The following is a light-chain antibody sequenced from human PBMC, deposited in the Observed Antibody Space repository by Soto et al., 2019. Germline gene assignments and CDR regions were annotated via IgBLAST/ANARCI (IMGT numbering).Light chain of an antibody. CDR1: STDVGSHNY. CDR2: EVN. Sequence: QSVLTQAASVSDSPGQSISLSCGGTSTDVGSHNYVSWYQQHPGKAPKLIIFEVNNRPSGVSHRFSGSKSGNTASLTISDLQGEDEADYYCRSYTTNNTVVFGGGTKLTVL. CDR3: RSYTTNNTVV. J-gene: IGLJ2*01. V-gene: IGLV2-14*01.